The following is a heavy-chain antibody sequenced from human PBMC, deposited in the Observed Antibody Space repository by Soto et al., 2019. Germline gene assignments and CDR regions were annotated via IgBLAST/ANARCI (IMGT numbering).Heavy chain of an antibody. Sequence: PSETLSLTSAVYGAFVSGYYWSSIRQTPWEGLEWIGEINHSGSTNYNPSLKSRVTISVDTSKNQFSLKLSSVTAADTAVYYCARSGVEPREIWSRYSYYYYYMDVWGKGTTVS. CDR3: ARSGVEPREIWSRYSYYYYYMDV. J-gene: IGHJ6*03. V-gene: IGHV4-34*01. D-gene: IGHD3-3*01. CDR2: INHSGST. CDR1: GAFVSGYY.